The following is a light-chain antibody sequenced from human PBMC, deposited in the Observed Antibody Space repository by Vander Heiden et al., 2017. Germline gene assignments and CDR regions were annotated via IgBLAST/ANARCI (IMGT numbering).Light chain of an antibody. J-gene: IGKJ4*01. V-gene: IGKV3-11*01. Sequence: EIVLPQSPATLSSSPGETTTLSCSASQSFSSYLSWYQQKPGQAPRLLIYDASNRAAGIPARFSGSGSATDFPLTISSLEPDDFAVYCYQQRSNWPLTFGGGTKVEIK. CDR1: QSFSSY. CDR3: QQRSNWPLT. CDR2: DAS.